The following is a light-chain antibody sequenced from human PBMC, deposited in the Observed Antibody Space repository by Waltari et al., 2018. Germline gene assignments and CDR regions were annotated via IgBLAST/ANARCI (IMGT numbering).Light chain of an antibody. J-gene: IGKJ3*01. V-gene: IGKV3D-7*01. CDR1: QSVSGGY. Sequence: EIVMTQSTTTVPLSPGDGATLSCRASQSVSGGYLSWYQQKPGQAPRLCIYGTYPRATGVPARFSGRGSGTDFTLTISNLQPDDFAVYYCQQDFNLPFTFGPGTKVEIK. CDR3: QQDFNLPFT. CDR2: GTY.